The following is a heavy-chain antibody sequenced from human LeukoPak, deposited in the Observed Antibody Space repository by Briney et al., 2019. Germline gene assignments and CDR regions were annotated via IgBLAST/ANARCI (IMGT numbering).Heavy chain of an antibody. CDR3: ARAVSGSLYGDFDF. D-gene: IGHD1-26*01. CDR2: IDSHNGNT. J-gene: IGHJ4*02. CDR1: GYSFVFFG. Sequence: WASVKVSCKASGYSFVFFGVSWVRQAPGQGLEWMGWIDSHNGNTNYAEKFQDRVTMTTDTSTTTSYMELRSLRSDDTAVYYCARAVSGSLYGDFDFWGQGTLVTVSA. V-gene: IGHV1-18*01.